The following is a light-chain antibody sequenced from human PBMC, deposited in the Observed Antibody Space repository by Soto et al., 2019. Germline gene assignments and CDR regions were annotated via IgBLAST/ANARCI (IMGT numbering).Light chain of an antibody. CDR1: NSNIGSNT. Sequence: QAVVTQPPSASGTPGQRVTISCSGSNSNIGSNTVNWYQQFPGTAPKLLIYTNNQRPSGVPDRFSGSKSGTSASLAISGLQSEDEADYYCAAWDDRLNGRVFGGGTKLTVL. J-gene: IGLJ3*02. CDR2: TNN. V-gene: IGLV1-44*01. CDR3: AAWDDRLNGRV.